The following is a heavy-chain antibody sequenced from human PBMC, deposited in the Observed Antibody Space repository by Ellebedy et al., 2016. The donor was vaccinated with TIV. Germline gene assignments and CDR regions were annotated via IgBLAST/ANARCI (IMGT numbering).Heavy chain of an antibody. CDR3: ARAPLVIAARDYYYYYYMDV. J-gene: IGHJ6*03. V-gene: IGHV1-8*01. Sequence: ASVTVSCXATGYTFTSFDINWVRQPTGQGLEWMGWMNPNSGNTGYAQKFQGRVTMTRNTSISTAYMELSSLTSEDTAVYYCARAPLVIAARDYYYYYYMDVWGKGTTVTVSS. D-gene: IGHD6-6*01. CDR2: MNPNSGNT. CDR1: GYTFTSFD.